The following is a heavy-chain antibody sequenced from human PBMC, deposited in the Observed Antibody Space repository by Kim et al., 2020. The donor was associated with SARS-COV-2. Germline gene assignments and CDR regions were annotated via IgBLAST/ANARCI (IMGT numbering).Heavy chain of an antibody. D-gene: IGHD1-26*01. J-gene: IGHJ4*01. CDR3: ARLVWWELPY. CDR1: GIPFSSYA. V-gene: IGHV3-23*01. CDR2: YSHSGDNT. Sequence: GGSLRLSCAASGIPFSSYAMSWVRQAPGKGLEWVSSYSHSGDNTYYADSVKGRFTISRDNSKNTLYLQMNSLRAEDTAVYYCARLVWWELPYWGQEPWSPSPQ.